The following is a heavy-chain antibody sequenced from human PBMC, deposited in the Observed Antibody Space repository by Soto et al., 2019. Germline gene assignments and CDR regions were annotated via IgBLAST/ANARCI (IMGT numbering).Heavy chain of an antibody. V-gene: IGHV4-30-4*01. D-gene: IGHD3-10*01. CDR2: IYYSGST. CDR1: GGSISSGDYY. Sequence: PSETLSLTCTVSGGSISSGDYYWSWIRQPPGKGLEWIGYIYYSGSTYYNPSLKSRVTISVDTSKNQFSLKLSSVTAADTAVYYCAREKGYYYGSGSYYTWFDPWGQGTLVTVSS. CDR3: AREKGYYYGSGSYYTWFDP. J-gene: IGHJ5*02.